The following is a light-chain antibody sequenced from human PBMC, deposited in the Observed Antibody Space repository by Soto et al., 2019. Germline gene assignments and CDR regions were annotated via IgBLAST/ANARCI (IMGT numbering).Light chain of an antibody. CDR3: QQYNNWWT. J-gene: IGKJ1*01. CDR1: QSVSSN. V-gene: IGKV3-15*01. CDR2: GAS. Sequence: EIVMTQSQATLSVSPGERATLSFRASQSVSSNLAWYQQKPGQAPRLLIYGASARATGIPARFSGSGSGTEFTLTISRLQSEDFAVYYWQQYNNWWTFGQGTKVDIK.